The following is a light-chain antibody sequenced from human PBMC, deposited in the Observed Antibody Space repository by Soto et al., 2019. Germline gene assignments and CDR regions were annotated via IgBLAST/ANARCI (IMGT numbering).Light chain of an antibody. V-gene: IGKV1-5*01. CDR2: DAS. CDR3: QHYNTYPWT. CDR1: QNINAW. Sequence: DIHMTQSPSSLSVSVGDRVTITCRTSQNINAWLAWYQQRPGQAPKLLIYDASTVQSGVPSRFSGSGSGTEFTLTISRLEPDDFATYYCQHYNTYPWTFGQGTKVDI. J-gene: IGKJ1*01.